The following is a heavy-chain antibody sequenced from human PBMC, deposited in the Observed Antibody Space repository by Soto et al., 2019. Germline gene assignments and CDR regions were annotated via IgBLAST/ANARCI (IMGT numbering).Heavy chain of an antibody. CDR2: ISGSDGRT. J-gene: IGHJ4*02. V-gene: IGHV3-23*01. CDR1: GFTFSSYA. D-gene: IGHD2-2*02. Sequence: PGGSLRLSCAASGFTFSSYAMSWVRQAPGKGLEWVSTISGSDGRTYSTDSVKGRFTISRDNSRNTAYLQMTSLRVEDTAVYYCAKGVSQYTHLALFDYWGRGTLVTVSS. CDR3: AKGVSQYTHLALFDY.